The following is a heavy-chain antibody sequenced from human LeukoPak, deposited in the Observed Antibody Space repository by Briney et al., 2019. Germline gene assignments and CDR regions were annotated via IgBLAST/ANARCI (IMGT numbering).Heavy chain of an antibody. CDR3: ARLYDSFRAFDI. CDR1: GGSLSSGSYY. Sequence: SETLSLTCSVSGGSLSSGSYYWSWIRQHPGKGLEWIGYIYYSGRTYYNPSLKSRVTISVDTSKNQFSLKLNSVTAADTAVYYCARLYDSFRAFDIWGQGTIITVSS. D-gene: IGHD2-8*01. V-gene: IGHV4-31*03. CDR2: IYYSGRT. J-gene: IGHJ3*02.